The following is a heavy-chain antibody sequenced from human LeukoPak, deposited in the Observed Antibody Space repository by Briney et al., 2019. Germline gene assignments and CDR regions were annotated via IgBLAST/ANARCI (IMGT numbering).Heavy chain of an antibody. V-gene: IGHV3-23*01. CDR3: VRDRGISFYFDY. CDR2: ISGSGGST. CDR1: GFTFSSSA. D-gene: IGHD3-16*02. Sequence: GGSLRLSCAASGFTFSSSAMSWVRQAPGKGLEWVSAISGSGGSTYYADSVKGRFTVSRDNAKNSLHLQMNSLRAEDTAVYYCVRDRGISFYFDYWGQGTLVTVSS. J-gene: IGHJ4*02.